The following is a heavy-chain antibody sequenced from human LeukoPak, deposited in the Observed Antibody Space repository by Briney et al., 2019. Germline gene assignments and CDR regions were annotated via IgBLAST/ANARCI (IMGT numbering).Heavy chain of an antibody. J-gene: IGHJ4*02. CDR2: INHSGGT. CDR1: GGSISSYY. Sequence: PSETLSLTCTVSGGSISSYYWTWIRQPPGKGLEWIGEINHSGGTNYNPSLKSRVTISVDTSKYQFSLKLSSVTAADTAVYYCARGEDPNRFTSSWYGSNYFDNWGQGTLVTVSS. CDR3: ARGEDPNRFTSSWYGSNYFDN. V-gene: IGHV4-34*01. D-gene: IGHD6-13*01.